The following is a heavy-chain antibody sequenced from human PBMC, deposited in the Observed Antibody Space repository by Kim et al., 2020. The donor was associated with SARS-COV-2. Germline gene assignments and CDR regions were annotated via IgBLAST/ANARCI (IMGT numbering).Heavy chain of an antibody. D-gene: IGHD6-19*01. V-gene: IGHV4-34*01. Sequence: SETLSLTCAVYGGSFSGYYWSWIRQPPGKGLEWIGEINHSGSTNYNPSLKSRVTISVDTSKNQFSLKLSSVTAADTAVYYCARKFTQTSSGWSGYYYYYGMDVWGQGTTVTVSS. J-gene: IGHJ6*02. CDR3: ARKFTQTSSGWSGYYYYYGMDV. CDR1: GGSFSGYY. CDR2: INHSGST.